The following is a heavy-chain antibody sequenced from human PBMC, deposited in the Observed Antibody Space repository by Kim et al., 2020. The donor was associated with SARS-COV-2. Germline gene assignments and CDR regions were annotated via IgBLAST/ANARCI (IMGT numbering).Heavy chain of an antibody. CDR3: ARSLYCSSASCFFGMDV. V-gene: IGHV3-48*03. Sequence: GGSLRLSCAASGFTFSTYEINWVRQAPGKGLEWISYISTSGSTIYYADSVKGRFTISRDNAKSSLSLQMNGLRAEDTAVYYCARSLYCSSASCFFGMDVW. D-gene: IGHD2-2*01. J-gene: IGHJ6*01. CDR2: ISTSGSTI. CDR1: GFTFSTYE.